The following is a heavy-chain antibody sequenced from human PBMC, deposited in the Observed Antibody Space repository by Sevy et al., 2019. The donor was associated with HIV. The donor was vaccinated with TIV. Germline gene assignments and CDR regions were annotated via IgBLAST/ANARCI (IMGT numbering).Heavy chain of an antibody. V-gene: IGHV3-48*02. D-gene: IGHD2-21*02. CDR2: ISSSSSTI. CDR3: ARDEAYCGGYCSPPY. Sequence: GGSLRLSCAASGFTFSSYSMNWVRQAPGKGLEWVSYISSSSSTIYYADSVKGRFTISRDNAKNSLYLQMNSLRDEDTAVYYCARDEAYCGGYCSPPYWGQGTLVTVSS. CDR1: GFTFSSYS. J-gene: IGHJ4*02.